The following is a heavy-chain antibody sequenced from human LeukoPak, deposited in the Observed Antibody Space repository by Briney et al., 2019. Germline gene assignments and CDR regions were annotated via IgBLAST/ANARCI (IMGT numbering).Heavy chain of an antibody. V-gene: IGHV3-15*01. J-gene: IGHJ4*02. CDR1: GLTFSNAW. CDR2: IKSEPNGGTT. CDR3: STGGYYFDY. Sequence: PGGSLRLSCAGSGLTFSNAWMNWVRQAPGKGLEWVGRIKSEPNGGTTDYAAPVKGRFSISRDDSRNTVYLQINSLETEDTAVYYCSTGGYYFDYWGLGTLVTVSS.